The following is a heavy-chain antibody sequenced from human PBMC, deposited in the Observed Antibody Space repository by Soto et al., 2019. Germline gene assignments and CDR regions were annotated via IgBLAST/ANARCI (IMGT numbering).Heavy chain of an antibody. Sequence: EVQLVESGGGLVQPGGSLRLSCATSGITFSDHDMDWVRQAPGKGLEWLGRSRSRPDNYATDYAASVRGRFTFSRDDSKSSLFLQMRSLKIGDTAMYYCVLWVRGLINYWGRGTLVTVSS. CDR3: VLWVRGLINY. CDR2: SRSRPDNYAT. CDR1: GITFSDHD. D-gene: IGHD3-10*01. V-gene: IGHV3-72*01. J-gene: IGHJ4*02.